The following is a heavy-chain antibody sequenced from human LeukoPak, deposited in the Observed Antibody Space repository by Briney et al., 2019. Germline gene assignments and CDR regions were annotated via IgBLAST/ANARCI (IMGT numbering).Heavy chain of an antibody. CDR2: FDPEDGET. J-gene: IGHJ3*02. D-gene: IGHD5-18*01. Sequence: EASVKVSCKVSGYALTELSMHWVRQAPGKGLEWMGGFDPEDGETIYAQKFQGRVTMTEDTSTDTAYMELSSLRSEDTAVYYCATVRGYSYGPHAFDIWGQGTMVTVSS. CDR3: ATVRGYSYGPHAFDI. V-gene: IGHV1-24*01. CDR1: GYALTELS.